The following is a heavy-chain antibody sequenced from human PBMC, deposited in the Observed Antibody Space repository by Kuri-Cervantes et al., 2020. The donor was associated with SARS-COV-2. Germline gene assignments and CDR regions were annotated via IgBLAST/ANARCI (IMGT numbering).Heavy chain of an antibody. Sequence: SQTLSLTCAVYGGSFSGYYWGWIRQPPGKGLEWIGEINHSGSTNYNPSLKSRVTISVDTSKNQFSLKLSSVTAADTAVYYCARLIGYSGYDYSFGYFDYWGQGTLVTVSS. D-gene: IGHD5-12*01. CDR3: ARLIGYSGYDYSFGYFDY. V-gene: IGHV4-34*01. J-gene: IGHJ4*02. CDR2: INHSGST. CDR1: GGSFSGYY.